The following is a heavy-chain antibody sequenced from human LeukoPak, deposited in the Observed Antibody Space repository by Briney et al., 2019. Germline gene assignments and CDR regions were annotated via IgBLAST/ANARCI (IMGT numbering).Heavy chain of an antibody. CDR2: IYHSGST. V-gene: IGHV4-59*12. D-gene: IGHD4-17*01. Sequence: SETLSLTCTVSGGSISSYYWSWIRQPPGKGLEWIGEIYHSGSTNYNPSLKSRVTISVDKSKNQFSLKLSSVTAADTAVYYCARVRRCLDYWGQGTLVTVSS. J-gene: IGHJ4*02. CDR3: ARVRRCLDY. CDR1: GGSISSYY.